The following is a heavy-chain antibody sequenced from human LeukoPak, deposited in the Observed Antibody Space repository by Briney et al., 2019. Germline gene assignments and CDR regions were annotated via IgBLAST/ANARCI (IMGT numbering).Heavy chain of an antibody. CDR2: IKQDGSEK. V-gene: IGHV3-7*04. Sequence: ANIKQDGSEKYYVDSVKGRFTISRDNAKNSLYLQMNSLRAEDTAVYYCAREGIAAAGIFDYWGQGTLVTVSS. CDR3: AREGIAAAGIFDY. J-gene: IGHJ4*02. D-gene: IGHD6-13*01.